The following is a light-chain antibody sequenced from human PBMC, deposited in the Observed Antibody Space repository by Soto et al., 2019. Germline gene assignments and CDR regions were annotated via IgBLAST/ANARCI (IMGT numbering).Light chain of an antibody. Sequence: QSVLTQSPSASVTPGQRVTISGSGTSSNIGSNPVHWYQQLPGSAPKLLIHNNHQRPAGVPDRFSASKSGTSDSLAIGGLQSDYEADYYCASWDDSLSGVLFGGGTKLTVL. CDR3: ASWDDSLSGVL. CDR1: SSNIGSNP. J-gene: IGLJ2*01. V-gene: IGLV1-44*01. CDR2: NNH.